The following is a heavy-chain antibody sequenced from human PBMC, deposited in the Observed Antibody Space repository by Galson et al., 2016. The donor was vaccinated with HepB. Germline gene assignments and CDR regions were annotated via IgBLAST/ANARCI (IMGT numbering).Heavy chain of an antibody. V-gene: IGHV3-13*01. D-gene: IGHD3-16*01. Sequence: SLRLSCAASGFTFNTYDMHWVRQPTGKGLECASAIGTAGDTYYPGSVKGRFTISRENAKNSLYLQMNSLRAGDTAVYYCARGGGFPSYYYYGMDVWGQGTTVTVSS. J-gene: IGHJ6*02. CDR1: GFTFNTYD. CDR2: IGTAGDT. CDR3: ARGGGFPSYYYYGMDV.